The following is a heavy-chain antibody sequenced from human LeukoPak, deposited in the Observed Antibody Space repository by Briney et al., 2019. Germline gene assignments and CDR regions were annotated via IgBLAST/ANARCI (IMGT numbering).Heavy chain of an antibody. V-gene: IGHV3-7*01. CDR1: GFTFNAYL. D-gene: IGHD3-22*01. J-gene: IGHJ6*03. Sequence: GGSLRLSCAASGFTFNAYLMGWVRQAPGKGLEWVANIKQDGSEQYYVGSVRGRFTISRDNGADSLYLQMNSLGADDTAVYYCARASYYYDSGGLSNAGLAQSFYYYMDVWGKGTTVTVSS. CDR2: IKQDGSEQ. CDR3: ARASYYYDSGGLSNAGLAQSFYYYMDV.